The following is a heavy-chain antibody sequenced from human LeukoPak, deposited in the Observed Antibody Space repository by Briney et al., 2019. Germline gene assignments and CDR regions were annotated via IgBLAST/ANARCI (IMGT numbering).Heavy chain of an antibody. J-gene: IGHJ6*02. CDR3: GTVGPSGWYVAGYFYYGMDV. V-gene: IGHV3-7*01. Sequence: GGSLRLSCVGSEFTFSSFWVAWVRQAPGKGLEWVATINQEGGDRYFVDSVRGRFTISRDNADTSVSLQMHSLSADDTAVYYCGTVGPSGWYVAGYFYYGMDVWGQGTTVTVSS. CDR2: INQEGGDR. D-gene: IGHD6-19*01. CDR1: EFTFSSFW.